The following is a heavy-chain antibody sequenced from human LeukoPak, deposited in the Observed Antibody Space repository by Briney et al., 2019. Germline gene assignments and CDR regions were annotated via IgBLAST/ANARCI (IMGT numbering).Heavy chain of an antibody. CDR1: GYTFTSYY. CDR3: ARDRSIAVAGTRGYFDY. J-gene: IGHJ4*02. D-gene: IGHD6-19*01. Sequence: ASVTVSCKASGYTFTSYYMHWVRQAPGQGLEWMGIINPSGGSTSYAQKFQGRVTMTRDTSTSTVYMELSSLRSEDTAVYYCARDRSIAVAGTRGYFDYWGQGTLVTVSS. CDR2: INPSGGST. V-gene: IGHV1-46*01.